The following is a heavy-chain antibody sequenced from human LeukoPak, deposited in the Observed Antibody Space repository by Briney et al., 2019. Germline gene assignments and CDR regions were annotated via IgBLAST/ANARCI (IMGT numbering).Heavy chain of an antibody. Sequence: PGGSLRVSCAASAFTFSSHAMSCVRQAPGKGLKWVSAISGSGDITYYADSVKGRFTISRDNSKNTLYLQMNSLRAEDTAVYYCAKGKGTNSGAFDIWGQGTIVIVSS. CDR1: AFTFSSHA. D-gene: IGHD1-14*01. V-gene: IGHV3-23*01. CDR2: ISGSGDIT. J-gene: IGHJ3*02. CDR3: AKGKGTNSGAFDI.